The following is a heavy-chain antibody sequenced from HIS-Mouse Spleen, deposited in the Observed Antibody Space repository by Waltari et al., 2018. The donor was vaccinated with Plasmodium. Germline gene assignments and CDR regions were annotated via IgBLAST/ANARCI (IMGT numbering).Heavy chain of an antibody. Sequence: QLQLQESGPGLVKPSETLSLTCTVSGGSISSRTYYWGWIRQPPGKGLEWIGSIYYSGSTYYNPSLKSRVTISVDTSKNQFSLKLSSVTAADTAVYYCARTVEMATIGGAFDIWGQGTMVTVSS. J-gene: IGHJ3*02. V-gene: IGHV4-39*07. D-gene: IGHD5-12*01. CDR3: ARTVEMATIGGAFDI. CDR2: IYYSGST. CDR1: GGSISSRTYY.